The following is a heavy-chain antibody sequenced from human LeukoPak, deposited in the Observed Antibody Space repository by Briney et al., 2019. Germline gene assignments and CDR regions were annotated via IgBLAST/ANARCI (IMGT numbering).Heavy chain of an antibody. V-gene: IGHV3-53*01. CDR1: GFSVSSNY. CDR2: IYSGGST. J-gene: IGHJ1*01. D-gene: IGHD2-21*02. CDR3: ARTDETAPAEDFQH. Sequence: AGGSLRLSCAASGFSVSSNYMSWVRQAPGQGLEWVSVIYSGGSTYYADSVKGRFTISRDNSKNTLYLQMKSLRAEDTAVYYCARTDETAPAEDFQHWGQGTPVTVSS.